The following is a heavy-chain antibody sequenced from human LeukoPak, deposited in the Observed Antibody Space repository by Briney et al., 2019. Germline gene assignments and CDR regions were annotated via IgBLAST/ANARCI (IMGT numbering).Heavy chain of an antibody. D-gene: IGHD3-22*01. V-gene: IGHV3-53*01. CDR3: ARGSSGPSVYYYYYYYMDV. CDR1: GFTVSSNY. J-gene: IGHJ6*03. CDR2: IYSGGST. Sequence: GSLRLSCAASGFTVSSNYMSWVRQAPGKGLEWVSVIYSGGSTYYADSVKGRFTISRDNSKNTLYLQMNSLRAEDTAVYYCARGSSGPSVYYYYYYYMDVWGKGTTVTVSS.